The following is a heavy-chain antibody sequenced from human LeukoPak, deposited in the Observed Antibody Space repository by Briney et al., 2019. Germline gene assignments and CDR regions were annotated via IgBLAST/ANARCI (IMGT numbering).Heavy chain of an antibody. CDR1: GGSFSGYY. CDR3: ATRYYYDSSGYYGNWFDP. V-gene: IGHV4-34*01. CDR2: INHSGST. J-gene: IGHJ5*02. Sequence: SETLSLTCAVYGGSFSGYYWSWIRQPPGKGLEWIGEINHSGSTNYNPSLKSRVTISVDTSKNQFSLKLSSVTAADTAVYYCATRYYYDSSGYYGNWFDPWGQGTLVTVSS. D-gene: IGHD3-22*01.